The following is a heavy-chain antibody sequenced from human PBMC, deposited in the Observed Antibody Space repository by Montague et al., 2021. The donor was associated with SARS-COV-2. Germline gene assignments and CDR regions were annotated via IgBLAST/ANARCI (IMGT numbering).Heavy chain of an antibody. CDR3: AKNGGSGSLVYWYFDL. CDR1: KFIFSSYT. D-gene: IGHD3-16*01. CDR2: IFGSGAGT. J-gene: IGHJ2*01. V-gene: IGHV3-23*01. Sequence: SLRLSLSASKFIFSSYTMTWVRQAPGKGLEWVSSIFGSGAGTYYADSVQGRFTISRDNSKNTLYLQMNSLRAEDTAVYFCAKNGGSGSLVYWYFDLWGRGTQVTVSS.